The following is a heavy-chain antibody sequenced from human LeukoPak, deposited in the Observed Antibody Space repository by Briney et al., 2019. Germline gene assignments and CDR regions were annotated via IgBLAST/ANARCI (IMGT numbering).Heavy chain of an antibody. CDR1: GGTFSSYA. D-gene: IGHD2-15*01. CDR3: ARVPVGYCSGGSCFTSYYFDY. Sequence: SVKVSCKASGGTFSSYAISWVRQAPGQGLELKGVIIPIFGTANYAQKFQGRVTITADKSTSTAYMELRSLRSEDTAVYYCARVPVGYCSGGSCFTSYYFDYWGQGTLVTVSS. J-gene: IGHJ4*02. V-gene: IGHV1-69*06. CDR2: IIPIFGTA.